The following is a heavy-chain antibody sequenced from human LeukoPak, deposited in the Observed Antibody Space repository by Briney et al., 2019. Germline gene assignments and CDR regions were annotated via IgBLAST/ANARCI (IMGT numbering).Heavy chain of an antibody. J-gene: IGHJ4*02. CDR1: GDSVSSNSAT. D-gene: IGHD6-13*01. Sequence: SQTLSLTCAISGDSVSSNSATWNWIRQSPSRGLEWLGRTYYRSKWYNDYAVSVKSRITINPDTSKNQFSLQLNSVTPEDTAIYYCARGGIAAAGRVFDCWGQGTLVTVSS. CDR2: TYYRSKWYN. V-gene: IGHV6-1*01. CDR3: ARGGIAAAGRVFDC.